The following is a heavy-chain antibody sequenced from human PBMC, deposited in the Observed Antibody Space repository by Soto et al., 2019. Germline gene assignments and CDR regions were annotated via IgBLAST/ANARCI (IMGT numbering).Heavy chain of an antibody. CDR2: IHHSGST. V-gene: IGHV4-31*03. Sequence: QVQLQESGPGLVEPSQTLSLTCTVSGDSISGEGWYWSWIRQYSGRGLEWIGYIHHSGSTYSNPSLKCRVSIAVDTSKTQFFLKLTSVTAADTSVYYCARAWTATAGWANGFALWGQGTVVTVSS. CDR3: ARAWTATAGWANGFAL. D-gene: IGHD6-13*01. J-gene: IGHJ5*02. CDR1: GDSISGEGWY.